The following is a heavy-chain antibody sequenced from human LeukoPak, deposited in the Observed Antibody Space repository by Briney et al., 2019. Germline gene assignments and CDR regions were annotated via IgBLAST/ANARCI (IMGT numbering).Heavy chain of an antibody. Sequence: GGPVRLPCSVWGLTFSNAWTTGAPRSPGKAVVGGGRIKSNEEGGTTEYAAPLKGRVTIPRDDSKNPLYLQMNRLKAEDTAVYYCTTYSSGCIRSFDYWGQGTLVTVSS. CDR2: IKSNEEGGTT. J-gene: IGHJ4*02. CDR3: TTYSSGCIRSFDY. CDR1: GLTFSNAW. V-gene: IGHV3-15*01. D-gene: IGHD6-6*01.